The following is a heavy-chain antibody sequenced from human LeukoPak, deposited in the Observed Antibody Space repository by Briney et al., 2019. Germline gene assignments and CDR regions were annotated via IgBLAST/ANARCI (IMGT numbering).Heavy chain of an antibody. CDR3: SRLRGYSYGYADY. J-gene: IGHJ4*02. CDR1: GFTFSSYS. CDR2: ISSSSSTI. D-gene: IGHD5-18*01. V-gene: IGHV3-48*01. Sequence: GGSLRLSCAASGFTFSSYSMNWVRQAPGKGLEWVSYISSSSSTIYYADSVKGRFTISRDNAKNSLYLQMNSLRAEDTAVYYCSRLRGYSYGYADYWGQGTLVTVS.